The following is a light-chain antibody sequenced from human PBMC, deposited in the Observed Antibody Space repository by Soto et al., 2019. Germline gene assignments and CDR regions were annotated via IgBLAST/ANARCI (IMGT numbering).Light chain of an antibody. Sequence: EIVMTQSPATLSVSPGERATLSCRASQSVSSNLAWYQQKPGQAPRLLIYGASTRATGIPARFSGSGSGTDFTLTISSLQAEDVAVYYCQQYYSIPFTLGQGTKVDIK. CDR3: QQYYSIPFT. CDR2: GAS. J-gene: IGKJ2*01. CDR1: QSVSSN. V-gene: IGKV3-15*01.